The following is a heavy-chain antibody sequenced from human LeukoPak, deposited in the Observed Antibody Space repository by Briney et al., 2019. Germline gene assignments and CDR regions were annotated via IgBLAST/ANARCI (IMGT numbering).Heavy chain of an antibody. D-gene: IGHD3-3*01. CDR2: ISAYNGNT. V-gene: IGHV1-18*01. J-gene: IGHJ6*02. CDR1: GYTFTSYG. Sequence: GASVKVSCKASGYTFTSYGISWVRQAPGQGLEWMGWISAYNGNTNYAQKLQGRVTMTTDTSTSTACMELRSLRSDDTAVYYCAREGYYDFWSGASDPHYYGMDVWGQGTTVTVSS. CDR3: AREGYYDFWSGASDPHYYGMDV.